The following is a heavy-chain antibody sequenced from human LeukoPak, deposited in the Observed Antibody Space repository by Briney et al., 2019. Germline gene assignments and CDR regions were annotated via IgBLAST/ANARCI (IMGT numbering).Heavy chain of an antibody. V-gene: IGHV3-7*01. CDR1: GFTVSNNY. CDR3: ARSYLQMVSAS. J-gene: IGHJ5*02. Sequence: SGGSLRLSCAASGFTVSNNYMSWVRKVPGKGPEWVANIKQDGSEKYYVDSVKGRFTISRDNAKNSLYLQMNSLRVEDTAVYYCARSYLQMVSASWGQGTLVTVSS. D-gene: IGHD3-10*01. CDR2: IKQDGSEK.